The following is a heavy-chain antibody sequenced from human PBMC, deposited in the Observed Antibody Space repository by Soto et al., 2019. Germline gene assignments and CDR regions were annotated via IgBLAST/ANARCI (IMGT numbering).Heavy chain of an antibody. Sequence: LRLSCAASGFTFSNHAMSWVRQAPGKGLEWVSGISDSGGLTYYADSVKGRFSMSRDNSKNTLYLQMKNLRAEDTAVYFCAKRQGIGAAAKNFDFWGQGTLVTVSS. J-gene: IGHJ4*02. D-gene: IGHD6-13*01. CDR1: GFTFSNHA. CDR2: ISDSGGLT. V-gene: IGHV3-23*01. CDR3: AKRQGIGAAAKNFDF.